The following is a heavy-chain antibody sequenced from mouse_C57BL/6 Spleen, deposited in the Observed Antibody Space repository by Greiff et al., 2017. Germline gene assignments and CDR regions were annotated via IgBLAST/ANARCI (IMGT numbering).Heavy chain of an antibody. J-gene: IGHJ2*01. CDR3: ARGGYSNILDY. V-gene: IGHV1-52*01. D-gene: IGHD2-5*01. CDR2: IDPSDSET. Sequence: QVQLQQPGAELVRPGSSVKLSCKASGYTFTSYWMHWVKQRPIQGLEWIGNIDPSDSETHYNQKFKDKATLTVDKSSSTPYMQLSSLTSEDSAVYYCARGGYSNILDYWGQGTTLTVSS. CDR1: GYTFTSYW.